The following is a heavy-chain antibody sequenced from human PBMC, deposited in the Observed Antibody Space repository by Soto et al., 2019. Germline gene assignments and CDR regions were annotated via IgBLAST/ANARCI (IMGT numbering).Heavy chain of an antibody. V-gene: IGHV3-23*01. CDR2: ISGSGGST. J-gene: IGHJ4*02. Sequence: EVQLLESGGGLVQPGGSLRLSCEASGFTFSSYAMSWVRQAPGKGLEWVSAISGSGGSTYYADSVKGRFTISRDNSKNTLYLQMNSLRAEDTAVYYCAKTGSSWYTTEMDYWGQGTLVTVSS. CDR3: AKTGSSWYTTEMDY. D-gene: IGHD6-13*01. CDR1: GFTFSSYA.